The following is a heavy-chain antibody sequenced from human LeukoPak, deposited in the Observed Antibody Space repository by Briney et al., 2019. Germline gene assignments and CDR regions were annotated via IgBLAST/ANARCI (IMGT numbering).Heavy chain of an antibody. CDR2: INRDGSEK. D-gene: IGHD1-26*01. J-gene: IGHJ4*03. Sequence: GGSLRLSCVASGLTFSNYCLTWVRQAPGKGLEWVANINRDGSEKYYVDSVNGRIITARDNANHSSIIQMNMLRADDTDDYFCAAGASFHVYWGHGTLVTVSS. CDR3: AAGASFHVY. CDR1: GLTFSNYC. V-gene: IGHV3-7*05.